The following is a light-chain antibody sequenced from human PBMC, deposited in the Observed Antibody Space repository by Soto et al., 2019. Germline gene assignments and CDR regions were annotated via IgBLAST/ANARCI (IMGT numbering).Light chain of an antibody. J-gene: IGLJ2*01. Sequence: QSALTQPASVSGSPGQSITISCIGTNSDVGGYDFVSWYQQHPGKAPKLLIYEVSKRPSGVSNRFSGSKSGNTASLTISGLQAEDEADYYCSSFTVTITVLFGGGTKLTVL. CDR2: EVS. CDR3: SSFTVTITVL. V-gene: IGLV2-14*01. CDR1: NSDVGGYDF.